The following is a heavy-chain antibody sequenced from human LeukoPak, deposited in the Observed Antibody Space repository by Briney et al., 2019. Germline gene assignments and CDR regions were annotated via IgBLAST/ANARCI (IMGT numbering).Heavy chain of an antibody. J-gene: IGHJ4*02. CDR3: ARVGIAAAGRRGFDY. CDR2: IYYSGST. Sequence: SETLSLTCTVSGGSISSYYWSWIRQPPGKGLEWIGYIYYSGSTNYNPSLKSRVTISVDTSKNQFSLKLSSVTAADTAVYYCARVGIAAAGRRGFDYWGQGTLVTVSS. CDR1: GGSISSYY. D-gene: IGHD6-13*01. V-gene: IGHV4-59*01.